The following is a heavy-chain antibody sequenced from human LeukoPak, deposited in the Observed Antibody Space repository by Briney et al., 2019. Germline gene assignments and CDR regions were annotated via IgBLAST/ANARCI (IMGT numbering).Heavy chain of an antibody. CDR3: AFTHSSGYLFDY. V-gene: IGHV3-53*05. Sequence: GGSLRLSCAASGFTVSSTYMSWVRQAPGKGLEWVSTLYSGGSTHYADSVKGRFTISRDNSKNTLYLQMNSLRAEDTAVYYCAFTHSSGYLFDYWGQGTLVTVSS. CDR2: LYSGGST. J-gene: IGHJ4*02. D-gene: IGHD3-22*01. CDR1: GFTVSSTY.